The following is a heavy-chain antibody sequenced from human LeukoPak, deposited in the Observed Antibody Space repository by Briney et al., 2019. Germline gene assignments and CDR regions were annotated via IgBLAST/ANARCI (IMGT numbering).Heavy chain of an antibody. CDR2: IDWNGGRT. Sequence: GGSLRLSCAASGFTFGDYGMTWVRQVPGKGPEWFSGIDWNGGRTGYADSVKGRFTISRDNAKNSLYLQMNSLRAEDTALYYCATGLSGLSDTFDIWGQGTMVSVSS. V-gene: IGHV3-20*04. CDR3: ATGLSGLSDTFDI. J-gene: IGHJ3*02. D-gene: IGHD3-3*01. CDR1: GFTFGDYG.